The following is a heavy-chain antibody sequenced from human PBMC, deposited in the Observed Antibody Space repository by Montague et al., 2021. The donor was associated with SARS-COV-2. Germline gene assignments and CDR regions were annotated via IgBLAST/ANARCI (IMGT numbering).Heavy chain of an antibody. Sequence: SLRLSCAASGSTFSSYAMSWVRQAPGKGLEWVSAISGSGGSTYYADSVRGRFTISRDNSKNTLYLQMNSLRAEDTAVYYCAKTLMTTVTTWAFDIWGQGTMVTVSS. D-gene: IGHD4-17*01. CDR3: AKTLMTTVTTWAFDI. V-gene: IGHV3-23*01. J-gene: IGHJ3*02. CDR2: ISGSGGST. CDR1: GSTFSSYA.